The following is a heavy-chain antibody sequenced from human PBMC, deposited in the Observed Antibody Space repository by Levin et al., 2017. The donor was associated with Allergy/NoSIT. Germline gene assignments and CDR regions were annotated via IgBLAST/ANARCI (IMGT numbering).Heavy chain of an antibody. CDR2: ISGSGGST. Sequence: PGGSLRLSCAASGFTFSSYAMGWVRQAPGKGLEWVSAISGSGGSTYYADSVKGRFTISRDNSKNTLYLQMNSLRAEDTAVYYCAKMRGYSYGYADYWGQGTLVTVSS. CDR3: AKMRGYSYGYADY. V-gene: IGHV3-23*01. CDR1: GFTFSSYA. J-gene: IGHJ4*02. D-gene: IGHD5-18*01.